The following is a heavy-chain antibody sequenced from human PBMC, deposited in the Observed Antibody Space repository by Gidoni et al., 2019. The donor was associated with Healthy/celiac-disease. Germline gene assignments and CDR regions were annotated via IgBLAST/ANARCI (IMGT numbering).Heavy chain of an antibody. V-gene: IGHV3-15*01. CDR2: IKSKTYGGTT. Sequence: EVQLVESGGGLVKPGGSLRLSCAASGFTLSNAWMSRVRQAPWKGLEWVGRIKSKTYGGTTDYAAPMKGRFTISRDDSKNTLYLQINSLKTEDSAVYYCTTGSARFLESNDYWGQGTLVTVSS. D-gene: IGHD3-3*01. J-gene: IGHJ4*02. CDR3: TTGSARFLESNDY. CDR1: GFTLSNAW.